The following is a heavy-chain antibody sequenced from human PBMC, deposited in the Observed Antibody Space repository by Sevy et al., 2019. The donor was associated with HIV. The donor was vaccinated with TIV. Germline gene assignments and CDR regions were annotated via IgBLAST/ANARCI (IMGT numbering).Heavy chain of an antibody. CDR2: INPVVA. J-gene: IGHJ5*02. CDR1: GYTFSDYH. V-gene: IGHV1-2*02. Sequence: ASVKVSCKASGYTFSDYHVHWVRQAPGQGLEWMGWINPVVAKTMYSQKFQGRVTMTRDTSMSTIYMEVSRLTSDDTAVYYCARTAVPGNYNWFDPWGQGTLVTVSS. CDR3: ARTAVPGNYNWFDP. D-gene: IGHD6-19*01.